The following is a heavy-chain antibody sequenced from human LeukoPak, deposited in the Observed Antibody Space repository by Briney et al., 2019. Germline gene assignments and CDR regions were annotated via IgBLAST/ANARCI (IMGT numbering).Heavy chain of an antibody. Sequence: PGGSLRLSCAASGFTFSSYAMSWVRQAPGKGLEWVSAISGSGGSTYYADSVKGRFTISRDNSKNTLYLQMNSLRAEETAVYYCVSPTTGPYYFDCGGEGTLVTVS. D-gene: IGHD1-14*01. J-gene: IGHJ4*02. CDR3: VSPTTGPYYFDC. V-gene: IGHV3-23*01. CDR2: ISGSGGST. CDR1: GFTFSSYA.